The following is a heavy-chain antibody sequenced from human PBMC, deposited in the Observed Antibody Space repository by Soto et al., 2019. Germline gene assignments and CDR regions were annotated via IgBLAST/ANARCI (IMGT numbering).Heavy chain of an antibody. CDR1: GGSISSYY. J-gene: IGHJ4*02. CDR2: IYYSGST. CDR3: ARWSSSGGFDY. V-gene: IGHV4-59*01. D-gene: IGHD6-6*01. Sequence: ASETLSLTCTVSGGSISSYYWSWIRQPPGKGLEWIGYIYYSGSTNYNPSLKSRVTISVDTSKNQFSLKLSSVTAADTAVYYCARWSSSGGFDYWGQGTLVTVSS.